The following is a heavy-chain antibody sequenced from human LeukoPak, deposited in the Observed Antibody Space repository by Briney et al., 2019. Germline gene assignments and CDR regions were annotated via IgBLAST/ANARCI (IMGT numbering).Heavy chain of an antibody. Sequence: GGSLRLSCAASGFTFSSYEMNWVRQAPGKGLEWVSYISSSGSTIYYADSVKGRFTISRDNAKNSLYLQMNSLRAEDTAVYYCGRSQNYNDSSGYSYWGQGTLVTVSS. V-gene: IGHV3-48*03. D-gene: IGHD3-22*01. CDR3: GRSQNYNDSSGYSY. J-gene: IGHJ4*02. CDR1: GFTFSSYE. CDR2: ISSSGSTI.